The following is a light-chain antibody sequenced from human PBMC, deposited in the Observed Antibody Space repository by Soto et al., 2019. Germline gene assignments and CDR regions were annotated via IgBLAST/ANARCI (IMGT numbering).Light chain of an antibody. Sequence: QAVLTQSPSVSAAPGQRVTISCSGSSSNIGSNYVSWYQQLPGTAPKLLIYDNYKRPSGIPDRFSGSTSGTSATLAIAGLQTGDEADYYCDSWDNSLSVVLFGGGTKLTVL. V-gene: IGLV1-51*01. CDR3: DSWDNSLSVVL. J-gene: IGLJ2*01. CDR2: DNY. CDR1: SSNIGSNY.